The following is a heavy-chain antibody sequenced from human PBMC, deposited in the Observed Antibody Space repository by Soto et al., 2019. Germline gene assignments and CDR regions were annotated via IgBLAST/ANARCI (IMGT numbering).Heavy chain of an antibody. J-gene: IGHJ4*02. Sequence: QLQLQESGPGLVKPSETLSLTCTVSGGSISSSSYYWSWIRQPPAKGLEWIGSIYYSGSTYYNPSLKSRVNISLDTSKNQFSLTLSSVTAADTAVYYCAVSGLWELLFSYWGQGTLVTVSS. CDR3: AVSGLWELLFSY. CDR1: GGSISSSSYY. D-gene: IGHD1-26*01. CDR2: IYYSGST. V-gene: IGHV4-39*01.